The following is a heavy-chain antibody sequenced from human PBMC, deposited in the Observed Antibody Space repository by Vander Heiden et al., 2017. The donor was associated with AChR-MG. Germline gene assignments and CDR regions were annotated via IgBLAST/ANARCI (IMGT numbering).Heavy chain of an antibody. J-gene: IGHJ6*02. V-gene: IGHV1-46*01. CDR2: INPSGGST. D-gene: IGHD2-2*01. CDR1: GYTFTSYY. Sequence: QVQLVQSGAEVKKPGASVKVSCKASGYTFTSYYMHWVRQAPGQGLEWMGIINPSGGSTSYAQKFQGRVTMTRDTSTSTVYMELSSLRSEDTAVYYCARDIVVVPAARGMDVWCQGTTVTVSS. CDR3: ARDIVVVPAARGMDV.